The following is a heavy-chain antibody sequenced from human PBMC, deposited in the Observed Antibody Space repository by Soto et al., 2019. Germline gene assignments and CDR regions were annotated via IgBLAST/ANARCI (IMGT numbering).Heavy chain of an antibody. CDR2: IWYDGSNK. D-gene: IGHD5-12*01. Sequence: QVQLVESGGGVVQPGRSLRLSCAASGFTFSSYGMHWVRQAPGKGLEWVAVIWYDGSNKYYADSVKGRFTISRDNSKNTLYLQMNSLRAEDTAVHYCARDGSVATAGGEDYWGQGTLVTVSS. V-gene: IGHV3-33*01. CDR1: GFTFSSYG. CDR3: ARDGSVATAGGEDY. J-gene: IGHJ4*02.